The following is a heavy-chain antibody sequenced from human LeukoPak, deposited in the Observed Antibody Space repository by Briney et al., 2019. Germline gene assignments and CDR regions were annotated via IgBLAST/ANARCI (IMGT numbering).Heavy chain of an antibody. J-gene: IGHJ3*02. CDR1: GFTFDDYA. Sequence: PGGSLRLSCAASGFTFDDYAMHWVRQAPGKGLEWVSGISWNSGSIGYADSVKGRFTISRDNAKNSLYLQMNSLRAEDTALYYCAKEDYGDNDAFDIWGQGTMVTVSS. CDR2: ISWNSGSI. CDR3: AKEDYGDNDAFDI. V-gene: IGHV3-9*01. D-gene: IGHD4-17*01.